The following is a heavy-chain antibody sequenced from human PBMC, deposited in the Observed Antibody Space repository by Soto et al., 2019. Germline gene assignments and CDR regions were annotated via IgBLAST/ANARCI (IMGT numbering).Heavy chain of an antibody. CDR2: ISGSGGST. V-gene: IGHV3-23*01. CDR1: GFTFSSYA. CDR3: AKNDIVVPAAILGY. J-gene: IGHJ4*02. Sequence: GGSLRLSCAASGFTFSSYAMSWVRQAPGKGLEWVSAISGSGGSTYYADSVKGRFTISRDNSKNTLYLQMNSLRAEDTAVYYCAKNDIVVPAAILGYWGQGTLVTVSS. D-gene: IGHD2-2*01.